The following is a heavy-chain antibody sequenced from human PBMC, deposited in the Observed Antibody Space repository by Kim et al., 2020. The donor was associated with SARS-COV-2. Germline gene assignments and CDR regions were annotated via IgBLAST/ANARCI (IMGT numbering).Heavy chain of an antibody. CDR3: ARGVRGYYGSGDYYFDY. V-gene: IGHV4-31*03. CDR1: GGSISSGGYY. J-gene: IGHJ4*02. Sequence: SETLSLTCTVSGGSISSGGYYWSWIRQHPGKGLEWIGYIYYSGSTYYNPSLKSRVTISVDTSKNQFSLKLSSVTAADTAVYYCARGVRGYYGSGDYYFDYWGQGTLVTVSS. CDR2: IYYSGST. D-gene: IGHD3-10*01.